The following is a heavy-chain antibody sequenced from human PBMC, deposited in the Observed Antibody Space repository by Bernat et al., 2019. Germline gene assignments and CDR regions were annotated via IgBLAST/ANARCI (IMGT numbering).Heavy chain of an antibody. CDR3: ARNRYSYGFLDAFDI. D-gene: IGHD5-18*01. V-gene: IGHV3-74*01. Sequence: EVQLGESGGGLVQPGGSLRLSCAASGFTFSSYWMHWVRQAPGKGLVWVSRINSDGSSINYADSVRGRFTISRDNAKNSLYLQMNSLRAEDTAVYYCARNRYSYGFLDAFDIWGQGTMVTVSS. J-gene: IGHJ3*02. CDR2: INSDGSSI. CDR1: GFTFSSYW.